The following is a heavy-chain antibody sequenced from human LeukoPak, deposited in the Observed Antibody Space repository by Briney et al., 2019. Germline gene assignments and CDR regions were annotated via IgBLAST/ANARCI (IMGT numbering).Heavy chain of an antibody. CDR1: GGSFSGYY. V-gene: IGHV4-34*01. CDR2: INHSGST. J-gene: IGHJ5*02. Sequence: SETLSLTCAVYGGSFSGYYWSWIRQPPGKGLEWMGEINHSGSTNYNPYLKSRVTISVDTSKNQFSLKLSSVTAADTAVYYCARRMVRGVISFWFDPWGQGTLVTVSS. D-gene: IGHD3-10*01. CDR3: ARRMVRGVISFWFDP.